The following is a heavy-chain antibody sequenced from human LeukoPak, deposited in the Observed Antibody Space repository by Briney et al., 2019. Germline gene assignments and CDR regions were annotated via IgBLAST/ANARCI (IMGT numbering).Heavy chain of an antibody. D-gene: IGHD3-16*02. CDR3: ARDRGYTTFDY. CDR1: GFTFSSYA. Sequence: GGSLRLSCAASGFTFSSYAMSWVRQAPGKGLEWVSAISGSGGSTYYADSVKGRFTISRDNAKNSVFLQMNSLRAEDTAVYYCARDRGYTTFDYWGQGTLVTVSS. J-gene: IGHJ4*02. V-gene: IGHV3-23*01. CDR2: ISGSGGST.